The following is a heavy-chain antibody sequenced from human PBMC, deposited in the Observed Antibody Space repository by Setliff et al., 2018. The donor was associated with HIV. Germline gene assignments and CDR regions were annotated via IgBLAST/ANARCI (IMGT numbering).Heavy chain of an antibody. CDR2: IKQDGSEK. CDR1: GFTFSSHW. J-gene: IGHJ3*02. Sequence: PGGSLRLSCAASGFTFSSHWMSWIRQAPGKGLEWVASIKQDGSEKYFVDSVKGRFTISRDNAKDSMFLQMNSLRGEDTAVYYCARVTSEMATFYDAFDIWGQGTMVTVSS. CDR3: ARVTSEMATFYDAFDI. D-gene: IGHD5-12*01. V-gene: IGHV3-7*01.